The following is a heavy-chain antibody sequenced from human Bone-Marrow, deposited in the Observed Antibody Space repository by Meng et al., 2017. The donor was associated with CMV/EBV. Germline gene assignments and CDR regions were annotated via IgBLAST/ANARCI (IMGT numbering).Heavy chain of an antibody. V-gene: IGHV3-30-3*01. D-gene: IGHD2-21*02. CDR1: GFTFSSYA. Sequence: GGSLRLSCAASGFTFSSYAMHWVRQAPGKGLEWVAVISYDGSNKYYAVSVRGRFTISRYNSKNTLYLQMNSLRAEDTAVSDCARGAILPDYYYYYYGMDVWGQGTTVTVSS. CDR2: ISYDGSNK. CDR3: ARGAILPDYYYYYYGMDV. J-gene: IGHJ6*02.